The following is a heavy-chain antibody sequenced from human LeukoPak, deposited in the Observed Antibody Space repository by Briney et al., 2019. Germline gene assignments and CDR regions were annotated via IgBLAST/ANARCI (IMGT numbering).Heavy chain of an antibody. V-gene: IGHV4-34*01. J-gene: IGHJ4*02. CDR2: INHSGST. D-gene: IGHD2-2*01. CDR1: GGSFSGYY. Sequence: SETLSLTCAVYGGSFSGYYWSWIRQPPGKGLEWIGEINHSGSTNYNPSLKSRVTISVDTSKNQFSLKLSSVTAADTAVYYCAREKGGIVVVPAAMAVDYWGQGTLVTVSS. CDR3: AREKGGIVVVPAAMAVDY.